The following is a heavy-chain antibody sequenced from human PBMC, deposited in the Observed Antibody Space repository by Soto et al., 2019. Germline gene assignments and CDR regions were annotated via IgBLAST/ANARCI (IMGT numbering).Heavy chain of an antibody. D-gene: IGHD4-17*01. CDR1: GGSISSYY. CDR3: ARSPYGDYRFSFDY. Sequence: SETLSLTCTVSGGSISSYYWSWIRQPPGKGLEWIGYIYYSGSTNYNPSLKSRVTISVDTSKNQFSLKLSSVTAADTAVYHCARSPYGDYRFSFDYWGQETLVTVSS. V-gene: IGHV4-59*01. J-gene: IGHJ4*02. CDR2: IYYSGST.